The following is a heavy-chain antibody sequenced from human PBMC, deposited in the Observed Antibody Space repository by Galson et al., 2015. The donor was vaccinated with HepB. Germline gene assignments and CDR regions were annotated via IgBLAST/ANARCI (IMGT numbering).Heavy chain of an antibody. CDR2: IWYDGGNK. CDR1: GFIFNTYA. Sequence: SLRLSCAASGFIFNTYAIHWVRQAPGKGLEWVTIIWYDGGNKFYADSVKGRFTISRDNSKNTVYLQMNSLRVEDTSVYYCARAGREDLDYYYFYGMDVWGQGTTVTVSS. V-gene: IGHV3-33*01. J-gene: IGHJ6*02. CDR3: ARAGREDLDYYYFYGMDV. D-gene: IGHD1-14*01.